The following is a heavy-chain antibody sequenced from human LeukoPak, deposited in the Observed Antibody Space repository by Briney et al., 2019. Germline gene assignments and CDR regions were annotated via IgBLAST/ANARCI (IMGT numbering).Heavy chain of an antibody. Sequence: NPSETLSLTCTVSGGSFSSGSYYWSWIRQPPGNGLEWIGYMHDSGSTNYNPSLKSRVTISVATSKKQFSLKLSSVTAADTAVYYCARAAQHDYGDFWGQGTLVTVSS. CDR2: MHDSGST. CDR3: ARAAQHDYGDF. J-gene: IGHJ4*02. V-gene: IGHV4-61*01. CDR1: GGSFSSGSYY.